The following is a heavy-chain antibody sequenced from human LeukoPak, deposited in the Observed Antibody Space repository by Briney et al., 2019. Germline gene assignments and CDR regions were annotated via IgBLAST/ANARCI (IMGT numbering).Heavy chain of an antibody. V-gene: IGHV4-39*07. D-gene: IGHD3-3*02. CDR3: ARHFSSQNYGMDV. CDR2: IYYSGST. CDR1: GGSISSSSYY. Sequence: SETLSLTCTVSGGSISSSSYYWGWIRQPPGKGLEWIGSIYYSGSTYYNPSLKSRVTISVDTSKNQFSLKLSSVTAADTAVYYCARHFSSQNYGMDVWGQGTTVTFSS. J-gene: IGHJ6*02.